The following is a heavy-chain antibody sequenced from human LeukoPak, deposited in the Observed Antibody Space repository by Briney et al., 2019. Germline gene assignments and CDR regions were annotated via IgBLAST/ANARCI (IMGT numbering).Heavy chain of an antibody. Sequence: PGGSLRLSCAASGFTVSSNYMSWVRQAPGKGLEWVSVIYSGGSTYYADPVKGRFTISRDNSKNTLYLQMNSLRAEDTAVYYCARVTSWVWFGELLFDYWGQGTLVTVSS. CDR1: GFTVSSNY. CDR3: ARVTSWVWFGELLFDY. CDR2: IYSGGST. V-gene: IGHV3-53*01. J-gene: IGHJ4*02. D-gene: IGHD3-10*01.